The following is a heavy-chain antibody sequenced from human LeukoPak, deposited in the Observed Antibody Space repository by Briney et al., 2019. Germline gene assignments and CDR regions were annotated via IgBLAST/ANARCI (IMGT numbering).Heavy chain of an antibody. CDR1: GFMFSSNW. CDR3: AKEGRSLQTY. CDR2: IKEDGIET. D-gene: IGHD5-24*01. J-gene: IGHJ4*02. Sequence: GGSLRLSCAASGFMFSSNWMSWVRLAPGKGLEWVANIKEDGIETYYVDSVKGRFTISRDNAKNSLYLQMNSLRVEDTAVYYCAKEGRSLQTYWGQGTLVTVSS. V-gene: IGHV3-7*03.